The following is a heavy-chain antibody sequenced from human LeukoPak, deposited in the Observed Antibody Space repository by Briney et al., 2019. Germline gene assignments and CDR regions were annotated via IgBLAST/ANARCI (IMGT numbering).Heavy chain of an antibody. J-gene: IGHJ4*02. CDR1: GFTFSSYW. V-gene: IGHV3-74*01. CDR3: TRDRSRAEDD. CDR2: IKSDGTST. Sequence: GGSLRLSCAASGFTFSSYWMHWVRQAPGKGLVWVSRIKSDGTSTDYADSVKGRFTISRDNAKNTLYLQMNSLRAEDTAVYYCTRDRSRAEDDWGQGTLVTVSS. D-gene: IGHD1-14*01.